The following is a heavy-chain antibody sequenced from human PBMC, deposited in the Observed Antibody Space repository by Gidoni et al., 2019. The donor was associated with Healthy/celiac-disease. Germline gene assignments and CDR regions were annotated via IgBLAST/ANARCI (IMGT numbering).Heavy chain of an antibody. D-gene: IGHD5-12*01. J-gene: IGHJ3*02. CDR1: RDTVSSNVAA. Sequence: QVQLQTSGPGLVKTSQTLSLTCTISRDTVSSNVAAWNWIRPSPSLGLEWLGRTYYRSKWYNDYAVSVKSRLTINLDTSKNQFSLQLNSVTPDDTAVYYCAREAGDGYNYGAFDIWGQGTMVTVSS. CDR2: TYYRSKWYN. CDR3: AREAGDGYNYGAFDI. V-gene: IGHV6-1*01.